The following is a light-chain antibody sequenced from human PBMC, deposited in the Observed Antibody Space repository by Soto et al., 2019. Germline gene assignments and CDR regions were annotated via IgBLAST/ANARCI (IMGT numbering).Light chain of an antibody. CDR2: GAS. J-gene: IGKJ2*01. Sequence: EIVLTQSPGTLSLSPGERATLSCRASQSVSSTYLAWYQQKPGQAPRLLIYGASSRATGIPVRFSGSGSGTDFTLTISRLEPEDFGVYYCQRYDISPFPFGQGTKLEIK. CDR3: QRYDISPFP. CDR1: QSVSSTY. V-gene: IGKV3-20*01.